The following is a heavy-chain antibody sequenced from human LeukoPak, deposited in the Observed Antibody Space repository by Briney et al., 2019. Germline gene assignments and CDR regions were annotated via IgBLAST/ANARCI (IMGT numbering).Heavy chain of an antibody. CDR3: ARTLGRTRPGVTMISQIIGY. CDR1: GYTFTGYY. Sequence: GASVKVSCKASGYTFTGYYMRWVRQAPGQGLEWMGWINPNSGGTNYAQKFQGSVTMTRDTSISTAYMELSRLRSDDTAVYYCARTLGRTRPGVTMISQIIGYWGQGTLVTVSS. V-gene: IGHV1-2*02. J-gene: IGHJ4*02. D-gene: IGHD3-22*01. CDR2: INPNSGGT.